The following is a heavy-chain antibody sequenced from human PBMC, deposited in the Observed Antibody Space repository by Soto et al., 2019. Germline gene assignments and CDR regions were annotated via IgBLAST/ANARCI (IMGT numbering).Heavy chain of an antibody. CDR1: GGSISSSSYY. D-gene: IGHD3-10*01. V-gene: IGHV4-39*01. Sequence: QLQLQESGPGLVKPSETLSLTCTVSGGSISSSSYYWGWIRQPPGKGLEWIGSIYYSGSTYYNPSLKSRVTISVDTSKNQFSLKLSSVTAADTAVYYCASPGGYYYGSGSFFDIWGQGTMVTVSS. CDR3: ASPGGYYYGSGSFFDI. J-gene: IGHJ3*02. CDR2: IYYSGST.